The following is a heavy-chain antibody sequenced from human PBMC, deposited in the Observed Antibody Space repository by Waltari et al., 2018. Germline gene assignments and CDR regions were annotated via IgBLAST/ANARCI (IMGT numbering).Heavy chain of an antibody. CDR2: IYYSGST. V-gene: IGHV4-59*01. CDR1: GGSISSYS. Sequence: QVQLQESGPGLVKPSETLSLTCTVSGGSISSYSWSWIRQPPGKGLEWIGYIYYSGSTNYNPSLKSRVTISVDTSKNQFSLKLSSVTAADTAVYYCARTPGIAAADFDYWGQGTLVTVSS. CDR3: ARTPGIAAADFDY. D-gene: IGHD6-13*01. J-gene: IGHJ4*02.